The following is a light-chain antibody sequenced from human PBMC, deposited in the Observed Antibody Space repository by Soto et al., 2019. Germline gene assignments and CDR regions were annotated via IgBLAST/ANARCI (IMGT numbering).Light chain of an antibody. Sequence: DIQMTQSPASLSASVGDRVTITCRASQSIRSFLNWYQQKPGKAPKLLICGTSSLQDGVPSRFSGSGSGTEFTLSLSSVQPEDFASYYCQQSHDSLWAFGPGTKVEVK. CDR1: QSIRSF. CDR3: QQSHDSLWA. CDR2: GTS. V-gene: IGKV1-39*01. J-gene: IGKJ1*01.